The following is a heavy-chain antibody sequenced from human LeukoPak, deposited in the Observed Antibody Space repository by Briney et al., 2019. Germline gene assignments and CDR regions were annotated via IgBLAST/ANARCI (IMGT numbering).Heavy chain of an antibody. D-gene: IGHD4-17*01. V-gene: IGHV1-69*13. CDR3: VRDNGDYFYYYYGMDV. Sequence: GASVKVSCKASGGTFSSYAISWVRQAPGQGLEWMGGIIPIFGTANYAQKFQGRVTITADESTSTAYMELSSLRSEDTAVYYCVRDNGDYFYYYYGMDVWGQGTTVTVSS. CDR1: GGTFSSYA. J-gene: IGHJ6*02. CDR2: IIPIFGTA.